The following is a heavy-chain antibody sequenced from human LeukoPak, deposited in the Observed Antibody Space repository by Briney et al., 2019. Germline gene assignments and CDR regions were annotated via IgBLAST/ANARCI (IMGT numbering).Heavy chain of an antibody. CDR1: AVIFSSYS. D-gene: IGHD6-6*01. V-gene: IGHV3-21*01. CDR2: ISSSSTYI. Sequence: GGSLRLSCAASAVIFSSYSMTWVRQAPGKGLEWVSSISSSSTYIYYADSVKGRFTISRDNAKNSLYLQMYSLRAEDTAVYYCARVGGSSSRYFDNWGQGALVTVSS. J-gene: IGHJ4*02. CDR3: ARVGGSSSRYFDN.